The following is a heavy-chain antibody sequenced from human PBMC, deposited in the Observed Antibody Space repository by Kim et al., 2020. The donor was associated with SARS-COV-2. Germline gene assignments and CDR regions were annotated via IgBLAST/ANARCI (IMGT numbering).Heavy chain of an antibody. V-gene: IGHV6-1*01. CDR1: GDSVSSNSAA. CDR2: TYYRSKWYN. D-gene: IGHD3-10*01. Sequence: SQTLSLTCAISGDSVSSNSAAWNWIRQSPSRGLEWLGRTYYRSKWYNDYAVSVKSRITINPDTSKNQFSLQLNSVTPEDTAVYYCARDSVVLQGSGSSDFDYWGQGTLVTVSS. CDR3: ARDSVVLQGSGSSDFDY. J-gene: IGHJ4*02.